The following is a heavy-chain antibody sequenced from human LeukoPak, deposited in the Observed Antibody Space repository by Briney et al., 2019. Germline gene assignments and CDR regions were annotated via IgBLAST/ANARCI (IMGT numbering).Heavy chain of an antibody. D-gene: IGHD5-24*01. CDR1: GFTFSSNA. CDR3: AKEYGRWLQLSTFDC. J-gene: IGHJ4*02. V-gene: IGHV3-23*01. Sequence: PGGSLRLSCAASGFTFSSNAMSWVRQAPGKGLEWVSAISGSGGSTYYADSVKGRFTISRDNSKNTLYMQMCSLRAEDTAVYNCAKEYGRWLQLSTFDCWGQGTLVTVSS. CDR2: ISGSGGST.